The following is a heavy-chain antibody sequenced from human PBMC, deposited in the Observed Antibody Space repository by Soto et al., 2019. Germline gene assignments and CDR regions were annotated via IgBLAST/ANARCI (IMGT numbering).Heavy chain of an antibody. CDR1: GHTSRNNG. V-gene: IGHV1-18*01. Sequence: QVRLVQSGAEVGQPGASVKVSCKASGHTSRNNGISWVRQAPGQGLEWMGFINANTGATNYARKFRGRLTLTTDTFTRKVDMELRSLRSDDTAVYYCGSDEDQWDQRLLDYWGQGTLVTVSS. CDR3: GSDEDQWDQRLLDY. D-gene: IGHD1-26*01. CDR2: INANTGAT. J-gene: IGHJ4*02.